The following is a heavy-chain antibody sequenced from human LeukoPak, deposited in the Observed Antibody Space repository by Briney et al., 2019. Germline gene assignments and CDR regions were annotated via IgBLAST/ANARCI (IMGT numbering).Heavy chain of an antibody. CDR1: GGSISSYY. J-gene: IGHJ5*02. V-gene: IGHV4-59*01. CDR3: ARDSLPYYYDSSGQFDP. D-gene: IGHD3-22*01. CDR2: IYYSGST. Sequence: SETLSLTCTVSGGSISSYYLSWVRQPPGKGLEWIGYIYYSGSTNYNPSLKSRVTISVDTSKNQFSLKLSSVTAADTAVYYCARDSLPYYYDSSGQFDPWGQGTLVTVSS.